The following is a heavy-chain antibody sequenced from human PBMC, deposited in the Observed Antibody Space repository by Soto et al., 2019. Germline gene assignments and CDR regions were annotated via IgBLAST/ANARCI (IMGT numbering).Heavy chain of an antibody. D-gene: IGHD6-6*01. CDR3: ARHRARNWFDP. CDR2: IYYSGST. J-gene: IGHJ5*02. Sequence: KTSETLSLTCIVSGGSISSSSYYWGWIRQPPGKGLEWIGSIYYSGSTYYNPSLKSRVTISVDTSKNQFSLKLSPLTAADTAVFYCARHRARNWFDPWGQGTLGTVSS. V-gene: IGHV4-39*01. CDR1: GGSISSSSYY.